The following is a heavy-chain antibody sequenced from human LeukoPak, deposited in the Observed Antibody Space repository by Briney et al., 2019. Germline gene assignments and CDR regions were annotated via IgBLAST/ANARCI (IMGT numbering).Heavy chain of an antibody. D-gene: IGHD6-19*01. CDR3: ARDREAISSDWYVYYYMDD. CDR2: INPNIGAT. J-gene: IGHJ6*03. Sequence: ASVRVSCKASGYTFTDYYIHWVRQAPGQGLEWLGWINPNIGATNYAQKFQGRVTMTRDPSISTAYLGLSSLTSDDSAVYYCARDREAISSDWYVYYYMDDWGKGTAVTVSS. CDR1: GYTFTDYY. V-gene: IGHV1-2*02.